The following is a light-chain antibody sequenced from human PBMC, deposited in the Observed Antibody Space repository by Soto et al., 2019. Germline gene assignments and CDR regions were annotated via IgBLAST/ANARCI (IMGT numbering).Light chain of an antibody. CDR2: EAS. Sequence: DIQMTQSPSTLSPSVGDRVTITCRASQSVSTWLAWYQQKPGKAPKLLIYEASSLESGVPSRFSGSGSGTDFTLNISSLQTDDFATYYCQQYDTYSWTFGQGTKVEFK. CDR1: QSVSTW. V-gene: IGKV1-5*01. J-gene: IGKJ1*01. CDR3: QQYDTYSWT.